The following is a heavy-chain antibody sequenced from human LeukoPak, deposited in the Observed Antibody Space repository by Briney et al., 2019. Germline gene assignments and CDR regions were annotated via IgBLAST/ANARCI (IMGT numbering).Heavy chain of an antibody. Sequence: GGSLRLSCAASGFTFSNYAITWVRQAPGKGLEWISGISGSSGSTYYADSVKGRFTISRDNSKNTLYLQMNSLRAESTAVYYCAKDRAYYASGSIIDYWGQGTLVTVSS. CDR3: AKDRAYYASGSIIDY. V-gene: IGHV3-23*01. J-gene: IGHJ4*02. CDR2: ISGSSGST. D-gene: IGHD3-10*01. CDR1: GFTFSNYA.